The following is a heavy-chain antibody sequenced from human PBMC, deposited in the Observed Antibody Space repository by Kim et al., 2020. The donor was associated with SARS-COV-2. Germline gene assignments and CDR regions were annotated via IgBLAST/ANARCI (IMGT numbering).Heavy chain of an antibody. V-gene: IGHV3-33*01. CDR3: ARAHDFWGGYCDN. Sequence: AYSVEGRFTISRDNSKNTLYLQMNSLRAEDTAVYCCARAHDFWGGYCDNWGQGTLVTVSS. J-gene: IGHJ4*02. D-gene: IGHD3-3*01.